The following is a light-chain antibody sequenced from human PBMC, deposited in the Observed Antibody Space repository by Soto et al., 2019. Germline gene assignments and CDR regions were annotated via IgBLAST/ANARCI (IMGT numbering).Light chain of an antibody. CDR3: HEYGNSPST. Sequence: EIVLTQSPGTLSLSPGERATLSCRASQSVSSSYLAWYQQKPGQAPRLLIYGASSRATGIPDRFSGSGSGTDFTLTISRLEPEDLAVYYCHEYGNSPSTFGQGTKLEIK. V-gene: IGKV3-20*01. J-gene: IGKJ2*02. CDR1: QSVSSSY. CDR2: GAS.